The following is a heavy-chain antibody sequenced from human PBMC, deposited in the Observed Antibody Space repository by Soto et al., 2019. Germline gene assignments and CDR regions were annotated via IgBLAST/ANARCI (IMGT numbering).Heavy chain of an antibody. CDR2: IYYSGST. V-gene: IGHV4-39*02. CDR3: ARGGIAFVFLHY. CDR1: GGSISSSSYY. J-gene: IGHJ4*02. Sequence: QLQLQESGPGLVKPSETLSLTCTVSGGSISSSSYYWGWIRQPPGKGLEWIGSIYYSGSTYYNPSLKSRVPLPLDTSKNHFSLRRISVTAADRAVIYLARGGIAFVFLHYWARGTLVTAS. D-gene: IGHD2-15*01.